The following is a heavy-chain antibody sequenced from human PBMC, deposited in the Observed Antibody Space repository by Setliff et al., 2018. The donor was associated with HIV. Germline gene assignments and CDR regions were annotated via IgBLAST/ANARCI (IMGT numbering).Heavy chain of an antibody. Sequence: SETLSLTCTVSGGSISSGYYYWVWIRQPPGKGLEWIGGIFYTGSAHYNPSLKSRVTISVDTSRNQFSMKLSSVTAADTTMYYCARWVTTPTKGAFDIWGQGTVVTVSS. CDR3: ARWVTTPTKGAFDI. CDR2: IFYTGSA. V-gene: IGHV4-39*01. J-gene: IGHJ3*02. CDR1: GGSISSGYYY. D-gene: IGHD3-22*01.